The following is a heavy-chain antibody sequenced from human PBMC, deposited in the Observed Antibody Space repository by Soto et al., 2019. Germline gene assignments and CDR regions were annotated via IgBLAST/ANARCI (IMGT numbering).Heavy chain of an antibody. Sequence: QVQLVDSGGDLVKPGGSLRLSCAASGYTFRHYYMSWIRLAPGKGLEWLSYIDTSVPKINYADSVKGRFTIAGDNAQNSLYLEMDSLRDEDTAVYYCVSDYDMWSGYLSHVDYWGQGTLVTVSS. J-gene: IGHJ4*02. CDR2: IDTSVPKI. D-gene: IGHD3-3*01. CDR1: GYTFRHYY. CDR3: VSDYDMWSGYLSHVDY. V-gene: IGHV3-11*01.